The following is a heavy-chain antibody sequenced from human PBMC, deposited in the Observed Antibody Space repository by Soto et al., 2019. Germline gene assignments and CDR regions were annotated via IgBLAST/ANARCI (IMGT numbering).Heavy chain of an antibody. V-gene: IGHV4-39*07. CDR3: ARGGGYSSSWYY. CDR1: GGSISSRSYY. D-gene: IGHD6-13*01. Sequence: SQTMSLTCTVSGGSISSRSYYWGWIRQPPGKGLEWIGSIYHSGSTYYNPSLKSRVTISVDTSKNQFSLKLSSVTAADTAVYYCARGGGYSSSWYYWGQGTLVTVSS. J-gene: IGHJ4*02. CDR2: IYHSGST.